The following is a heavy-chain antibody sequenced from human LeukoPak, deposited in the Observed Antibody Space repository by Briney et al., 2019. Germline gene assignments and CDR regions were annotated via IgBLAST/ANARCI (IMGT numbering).Heavy chain of an antibody. CDR1: GFTFSSYW. Sequence: GGSLRLSCAASGFTFSSYWMSWVRQAPGKGLEWVADIKQDGSQKYYVDSVKGRFTISRHNAKNSLYLQMNSLRAEDTAVYYCARDALVILQAFDIWGQGTMVTVSS. CDR2: IKQDGSQK. CDR3: ARDALVILQAFDI. D-gene: IGHD1-26*01. V-gene: IGHV3-7*01. J-gene: IGHJ3*02.